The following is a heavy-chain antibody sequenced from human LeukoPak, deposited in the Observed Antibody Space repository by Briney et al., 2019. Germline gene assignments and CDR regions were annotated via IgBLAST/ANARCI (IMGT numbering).Heavy chain of an antibody. J-gene: IGHJ3*02. CDR3: VRSGYCYGGTCHSGAFDI. V-gene: IGHV1-18*04. D-gene: IGHD2-15*01. Sequence: ASVKVSCKASGYTFTSYYMHWVRQAPGQGLEWMGWISAYNGNTNFAQKLQGGITMTTDTSTSTAYMELRSLRSDDTAVYYCVRSGYCYGGTCHSGAFDIWGQGTVVTVSS. CDR2: ISAYNGNT. CDR1: GYTFTSYY.